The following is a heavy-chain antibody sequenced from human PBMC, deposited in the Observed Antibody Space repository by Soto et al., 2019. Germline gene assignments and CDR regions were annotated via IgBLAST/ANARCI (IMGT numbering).Heavy chain of an antibody. CDR2: NYYSGST. V-gene: IGHV4-61*01. D-gene: IGHD2-8*01. J-gene: IGHJ6*02. Sequence: AEALSLTGTVHRRSVNSGTYDWILIRQPPGQGLAWIEKNYYSGSTNYNPSLKSRATISVDTSKNQSSLKLSSVTAADTAVYYWARGLGYCTSGLCYTYADYYFYGRDVWG. CDR1: RRSVNSGTYD. CDR3: ARGLGYCTSGLCYTYADYYFYGRDV.